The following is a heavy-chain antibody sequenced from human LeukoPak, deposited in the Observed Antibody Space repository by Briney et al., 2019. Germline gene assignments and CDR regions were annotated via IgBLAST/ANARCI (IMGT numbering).Heavy chain of an antibody. D-gene: IGHD3-10*01. J-gene: IGHJ4*02. V-gene: IGHV4-59*08. Sequence: SETLSLTCTVSGGSISGHYWSWIRQPPGKGLEWIGYIYYSGSTNYNPSLKSRVTISVDTSKNQFSLKLSSVTAADTAVYYCATTMVRGVPRNWGQGTLVTVSS. CDR3: ATTMVRGVPRN. CDR2: IYYSGST. CDR1: GGSISGHY.